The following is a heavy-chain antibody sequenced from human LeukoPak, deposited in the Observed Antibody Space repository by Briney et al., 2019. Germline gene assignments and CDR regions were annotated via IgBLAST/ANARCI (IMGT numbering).Heavy chain of an antibody. J-gene: IGHJ6*02. CDR2: IKQDGSEE. CDR1: GFTFNSYW. D-gene: IGHD6-19*01. Sequence: GGSLRLSCAASGFTFNSYWMNWVRQAPGKGLEWVANIKQDGSEEYYVDSVMGRFTISRDNAKDSLYLHMSSLRAEDTAVYYCARVGGWYYYGMDVWGQGTTVTVSS. CDR3: ARVGGWYYYGMDV. V-gene: IGHV3-7*01.